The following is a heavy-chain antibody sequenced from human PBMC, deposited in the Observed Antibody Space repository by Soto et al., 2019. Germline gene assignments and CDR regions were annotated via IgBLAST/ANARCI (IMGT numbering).Heavy chain of an antibody. V-gene: IGHV1-46*01. J-gene: IGHJ3*02. CDR1: GYTFTSYY. CDR3: ARYPMNSSSSGVNAFDI. CDR2: INPSGGST. Sequence: QVQLVQSGAEVKKPGASVKVSCKASGYTFTSYYMHWVRQAPGQGLEWMGIINPSGGSTSYAQKFQGRVTMTRDTSTSTVYMELSSLRSEDTAVYYCARYPMNSSSSGVNAFDIWGQWTMVTVSS. D-gene: IGHD6-6*01.